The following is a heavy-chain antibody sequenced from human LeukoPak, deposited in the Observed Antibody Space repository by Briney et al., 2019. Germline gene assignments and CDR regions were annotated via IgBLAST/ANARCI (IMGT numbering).Heavy chain of an antibody. V-gene: IGHV3-30-3*01. CDR1: GFTFNSYA. J-gene: IGHJ4*02. CDR3: AKGDILTGYYPFDY. Sequence: PGGSLGLSCAASGFTFNSYAMHRVRQAPGKGLEWVAVISYDGSNKYYADSVKGRFTISRDNSKNTLYLQMNSLRAEDTAVYYCAKGDILTGYYPFDYWGQGTLVTVSS. D-gene: IGHD3-9*01. CDR2: ISYDGSNK.